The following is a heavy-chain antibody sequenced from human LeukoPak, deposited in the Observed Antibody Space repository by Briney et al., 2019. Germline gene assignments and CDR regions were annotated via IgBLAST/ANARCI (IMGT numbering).Heavy chain of an antibody. Sequence: RQAXXQRLEWIGCIVVRRGNTNYPQKFQERVTINRDMYTSTAYMELSSLRFEDTAVYYCAADDLTRGYWGQGTLVTVSS. J-gene: IGHJ4*02. CDR3: AADDLTRGY. CDR2: IVVRRGNT. V-gene: IGHV1-58*01.